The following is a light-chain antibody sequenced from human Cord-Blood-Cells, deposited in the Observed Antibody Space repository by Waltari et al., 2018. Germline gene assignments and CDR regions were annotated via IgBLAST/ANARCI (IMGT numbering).Light chain of an antibody. CDR3: QQSYSTPLT. Sequence: DIQMTQSPSPLSASVGDRVTITCRASQSISSYLHWYQQKPGKAPKLLIYAASSWQSGFPSRFSGSGSGTDFTLTISSLQPEDFAAYYCQQSYSTPLTFGGGTKVEIK. V-gene: IGKV1-39*01. CDR1: QSISSY. J-gene: IGKJ4*01. CDR2: AAS.